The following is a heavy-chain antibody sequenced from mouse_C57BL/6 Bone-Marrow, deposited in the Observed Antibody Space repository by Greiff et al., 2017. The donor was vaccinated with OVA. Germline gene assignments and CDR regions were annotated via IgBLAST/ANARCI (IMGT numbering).Heavy chain of an antibody. Sequence: QVQLQQPGAELVKPGASVKMSCKASGYTFTSYWITWVKQRPGQGLEWIGDIYPGSGSTNYNEKFKSKATLTVDTSSSTAYMQLSSLTSEDSAVYCCAHRNGYYDYFDYWGQGTTLTVSS. CDR1: GYTFTSYW. CDR2: IYPGSGST. V-gene: IGHV1-55*01. CDR3: AHRNGYYDYFDY. D-gene: IGHD2-3*01. J-gene: IGHJ2*01.